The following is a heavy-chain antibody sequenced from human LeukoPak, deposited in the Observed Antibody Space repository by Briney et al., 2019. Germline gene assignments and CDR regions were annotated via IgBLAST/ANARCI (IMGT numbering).Heavy chain of an antibody. J-gene: IGHJ4*02. CDR3: ARRSGSGSSYSFDY. CDR1: GGSISNYY. V-gene: IGHV4-59*08. Sequence: SETLSLTCTVSGGSISNYYWSWIRQPPGKGLEWIGHIYYSGATKYNPSLKSRITISVDTSKNQFSLMLSSVTAADTAVYYCARRSGSGSSYSFDYWGQGTLVTVSS. D-gene: IGHD3-10*01. CDR2: IYYSGAT.